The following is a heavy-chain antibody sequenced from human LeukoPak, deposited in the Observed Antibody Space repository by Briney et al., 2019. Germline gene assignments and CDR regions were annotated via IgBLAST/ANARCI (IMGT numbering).Heavy chain of an antibody. Sequence: ASVNVSCKAAGYIFSAYCISWVRQAAGQGLEWMGWISVYNGNTNYAQTVQGRVALNTDTSTSTAYMELRSLRSDDTAVYFCARDSHIAEVAYYFDYWGQGTLVTVSS. CDR1: GYIFSAYC. J-gene: IGHJ4*02. V-gene: IGHV1-18*01. D-gene: IGHD6-13*01. CDR3: ARDSHIAEVAYYFDY. CDR2: ISVYNGNT.